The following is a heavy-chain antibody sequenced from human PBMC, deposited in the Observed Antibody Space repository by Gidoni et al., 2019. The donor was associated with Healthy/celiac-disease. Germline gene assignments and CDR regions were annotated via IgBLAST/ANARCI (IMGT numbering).Heavy chain of an antibody. CDR2: ISWNSGSI. CDR1: GFTFDDYA. V-gene: IGHV3-9*01. J-gene: IGHJ4*02. D-gene: IGHD5-12*01. CDR3: AKWDGSTTAFDY. Sequence: EVQLVESGGGLVQPGRSLRLSCAASGFTFDDYAMHWVRQAPRKGLEWVSGISWNSGSISYADSVKGRFTISRDNAKNSLYLQMNSLRAEDTALYYCAKWDGSTTAFDYWGQGTLVTVSS.